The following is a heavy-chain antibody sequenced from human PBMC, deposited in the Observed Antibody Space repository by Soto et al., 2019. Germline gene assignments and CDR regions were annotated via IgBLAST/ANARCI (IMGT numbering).Heavy chain of an antibody. J-gene: IGHJ5*02. V-gene: IGHV3-74*01. CDR3: ARDHVVSRNWFDP. D-gene: IGHD2-21*01. Sequence: PGGSLRLSCAASGLTFSSYWMHWVRQAPGKGLVWVSRINSDGSSTSYADSVKGRFTISRDNAKNTLYLQMNSLRAEDTAVYYCARDHVVSRNWFDPWGQGTLVTVSS. CDR1: GLTFSSYW. CDR2: INSDGSST.